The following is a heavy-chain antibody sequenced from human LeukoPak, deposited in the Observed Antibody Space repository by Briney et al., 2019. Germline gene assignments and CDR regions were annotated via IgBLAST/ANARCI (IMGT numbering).Heavy chain of an antibody. CDR2: IWYDGSNK. J-gene: IGHJ5*02. V-gene: IGHV3-33*01. D-gene: IGHD1-1*01. CDR3: ARDNPGGGFDP. Sequence: SGGSLRLSCAASGFTFSSYGMPWVRQAPGKGLEWVAVIWYDGSNKYYADSVKGRFTISRDNSKNTLYLQMNSLRAEDTAVYYCARDNPGGGFDPWGQGTLVTVSS. CDR1: GFTFSSYG.